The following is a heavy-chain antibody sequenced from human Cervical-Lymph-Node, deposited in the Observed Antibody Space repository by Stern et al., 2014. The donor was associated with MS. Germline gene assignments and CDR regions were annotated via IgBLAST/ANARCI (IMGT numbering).Heavy chain of an antibody. V-gene: IGHV4-31*01. CDR3: ARGRQYYYASGSSPPDAFDI. J-gene: IGHJ3*02. CDR1: GGSISSGADY. Sequence: QLHLQESGPGLVKPSQTLSLTCTVSGGSISSGADYWNWIRQHPGKGLEWIGYIYYSGSTEYNPSLKRTVILSADTSHKQLYLTLRSVTAADTAVYYCARGRQYYYASGSSPPDAFDIWGQGTMVTVSS. D-gene: IGHD3-10*01. CDR2: IYYSGST.